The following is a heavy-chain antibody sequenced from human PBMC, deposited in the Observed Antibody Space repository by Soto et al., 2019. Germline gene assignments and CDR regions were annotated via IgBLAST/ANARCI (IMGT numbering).Heavy chain of an antibody. CDR1: GFTFSNYG. J-gene: IGHJ5*02. CDR3: AKDVHPGYSYDGDPGWFDP. V-gene: IGHV3-30*02. D-gene: IGHD5-18*01. CDR2: KWHDGNNK. Sequence: GSLRLSCAASGFTFSNYGMHWVRQAPGKGLEWVAIKWHDGNNKYYADSVKGRFTISRDNSKNTLYLQMNSLRAEDTAVYYCAKDVHPGYSYDGDPGWFDPWGQGTLVTVSS.